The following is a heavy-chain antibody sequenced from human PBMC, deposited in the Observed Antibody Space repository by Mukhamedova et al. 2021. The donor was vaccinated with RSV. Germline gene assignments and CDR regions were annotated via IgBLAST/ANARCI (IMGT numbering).Heavy chain of an antibody. CDR2: IYPGDSDS. CDR3: ARQYGSGSLDF. V-gene: IGHV5-51*01. J-gene: IGHJ4*02. D-gene: IGHD3-10*01. Sequence: EYMGIIYPGDSDSRYSPSFQGQVTISADTSITTAYLQWSSLKACDTAIYYCARQYGSGSLDFWGQGTLVTVSS.